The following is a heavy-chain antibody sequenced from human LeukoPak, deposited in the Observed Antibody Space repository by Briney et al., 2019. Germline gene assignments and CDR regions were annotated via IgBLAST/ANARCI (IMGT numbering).Heavy chain of an antibody. CDR3: AKDILADSLDP. CDR1: GFTFDDYT. J-gene: IGHJ5*02. CDR2: ISWDGGST. D-gene: IGHD3-3*02. Sequence: GGSLRLSCAASGFTFDDYTMHWVRQAPGKGWEGVSLISWDGGSTYYADSAKGRFTISRDNSKNSLYLQMNSLRTEDTALYYCAKDILADSLDPWGQGTLVTVSS. V-gene: IGHV3-43*01.